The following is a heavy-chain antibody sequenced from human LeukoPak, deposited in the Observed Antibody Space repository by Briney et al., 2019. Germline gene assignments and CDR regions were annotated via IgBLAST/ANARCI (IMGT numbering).Heavy chain of an antibody. CDR1: GGSFSSGSYY. CDR2: IHYSGST. CDR3: ARQTILDF. Sequence: SETLSLTCTVSGGSFSSGSYYWSWIRQPPGQGLEWIGHIHYSGSTNYNPSLNSRVTMSVDTSKNQFSLKLSSVTAADTAVYYCARQTILDFWGQGTLGTGSS. J-gene: IGHJ4*02. D-gene: IGHD3-9*01. V-gene: IGHV4-61*01.